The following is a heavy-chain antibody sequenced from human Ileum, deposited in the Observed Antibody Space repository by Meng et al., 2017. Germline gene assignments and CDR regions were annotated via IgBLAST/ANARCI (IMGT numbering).Heavy chain of an antibody. J-gene: IGHJ4*02. CDR2: INPDGSTT. CDR1: GFSFNSYW. CDR3: ASFQYTMEDY. Sequence: GESLKISCAASGFSFNSYWIHWVRQAPGKGLVWVSLINPDGSTTTYADSVKGRFTVSRDNAKNTVYIQMDSLRAEDTAVYYCASFQYTMEDYWGQGTLVTVSS. V-gene: IGHV3-74*01. D-gene: IGHD3-3*01.